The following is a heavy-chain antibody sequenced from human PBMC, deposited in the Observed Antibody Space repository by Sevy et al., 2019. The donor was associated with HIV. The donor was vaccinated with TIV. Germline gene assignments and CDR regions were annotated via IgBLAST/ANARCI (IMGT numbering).Heavy chain of an antibody. V-gene: IGHV3-30*02. CDR3: GKDQGSAWNPDHLEQ. D-gene: IGHD6-19*01. CDR1: GFSFNSFG. Sequence: GGSLRLSCVGSGFSFNSFGMHWVRQAPGKGLQWVAFIRYDGPNALYGESVKGRFTISRDRSKNTLYLQMNSLRRDDTAVYFCGKDQGSAWNPDHLEQWGQGTQVTVSS. CDR2: IRYDGPNA. J-gene: IGHJ4*02.